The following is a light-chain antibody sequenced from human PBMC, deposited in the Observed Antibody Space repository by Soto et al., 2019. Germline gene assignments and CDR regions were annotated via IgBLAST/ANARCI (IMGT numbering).Light chain of an antibody. J-gene: IGLJ2*01. CDR1: SSNIGAGSD. V-gene: IGLV1-40*01. CDR3: QSYGGGLKL. Sequence: QSVLTQPPSVSGAPGQRFTISCTGSSSNIGAGSDVHWYQQFPGTAPKLIIYDNNNRPSGVPDRFSGSKSGTSASLAITGLQAEHEDDYYCQSYGGGLKLFGGGTKLTAL. CDR2: DNN.